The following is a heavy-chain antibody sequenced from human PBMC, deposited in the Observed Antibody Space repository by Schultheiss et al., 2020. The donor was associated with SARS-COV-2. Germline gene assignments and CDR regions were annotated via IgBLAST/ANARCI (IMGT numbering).Heavy chain of an antibody. Sequence: GGSLRLSCAASGYTFTAYFLHWVRQAPGQGLEWMGRINPNNGDTNYAQKFQGRVTMTRDTSFSTAYMELSRLSSDDTAVYYCARDRFQSDGIYYYYYMDVWGKGTTVTVSS. CDR2: INPNNGDT. D-gene: IGHD3-10*01. V-gene: IGHV1-2*06. CDR1: GYTFTAYF. J-gene: IGHJ6*03. CDR3: ARDRFQSDGIYYYYYMDV.